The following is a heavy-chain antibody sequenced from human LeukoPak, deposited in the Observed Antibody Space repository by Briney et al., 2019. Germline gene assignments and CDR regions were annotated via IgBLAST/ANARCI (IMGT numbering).Heavy chain of an antibody. CDR3: ARAQGSYYHYYMDV. CDR2: INPSGGSP. CDR1: GYTFTSYH. V-gene: IGHV1-46*01. J-gene: IGHJ6*03. D-gene: IGHD1-26*01. Sequence: ASVKVSCKASGYTFTSYHLHWVRQVPGQGLEWMGIINPSGGSPNYAQKFQGRVTMTRDMSTSTVNMELSSLRSEDTAVYYCARAQGSYYHYYMDVWGKGTTVTVSS.